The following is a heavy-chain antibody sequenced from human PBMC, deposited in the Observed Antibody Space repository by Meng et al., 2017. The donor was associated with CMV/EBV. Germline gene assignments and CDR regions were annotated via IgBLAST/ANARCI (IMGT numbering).Heavy chain of an antibody. D-gene: IGHD2-2*02. V-gene: IGHV3-9*01. J-gene: IGHJ6*02. CDR3: AKDLHRSTSCYNCYYYYGMDV. CDR2: ISWNSGSI. CDR1: GFTFDDYA. Sequence: GGSLRLSCAASGFTFDDYAMHWVRQAPGKGLEWVSGISWNSGSIGYADSVKGRFTVSRDNAKNSLYLQMNSLRAEDTALYYCAKDLHRSTSCYNCYYYYGMDVWGQGTTVTVSS.